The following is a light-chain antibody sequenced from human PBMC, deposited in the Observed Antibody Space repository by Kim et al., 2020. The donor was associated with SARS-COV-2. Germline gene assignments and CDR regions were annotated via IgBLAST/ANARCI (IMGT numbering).Light chain of an antibody. Sequence: GQSIPISCTGTSSDVGAYNYVSWYQQHPGKAPKLMIFDVNKRPSGLSDRFSGSKSGNTASLTISGLQAEDEADYYCISYASTRSYVFGTGTKVTVL. J-gene: IGLJ1*01. V-gene: IGLV2-14*04. CDR2: DVN. CDR3: ISYASTRSYV. CDR1: SSDVGAYNY.